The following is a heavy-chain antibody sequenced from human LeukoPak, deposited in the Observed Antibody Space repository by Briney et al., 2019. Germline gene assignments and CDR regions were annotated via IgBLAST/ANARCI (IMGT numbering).Heavy chain of an antibody. CDR1: GFNFDDYG. Sequence: PGGSLRLSCAASGFNFDDYGMSWVRQAPGKGLEWVSAINWNGVSTGYADSVKGRFTISRDNAKNSLYLQMNSLRAEDTAFYYCARDGGEGYDYGDYGGGYFDYWGQGIRVTVSS. D-gene: IGHD4-17*01. V-gene: IGHV3-20*04. CDR2: INWNGVST. CDR3: ARDGGEGYDYGDYGGGYFDY. J-gene: IGHJ4*02.